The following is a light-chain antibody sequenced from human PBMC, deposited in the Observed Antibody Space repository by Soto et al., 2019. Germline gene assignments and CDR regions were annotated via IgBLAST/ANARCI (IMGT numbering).Light chain of an antibody. J-gene: IGLJ3*02. CDR1: SSDIGSYDY. V-gene: IGLV2-23*02. CDR3: CSYAGSSTWV. Sequence: QSVLTQPASVSGSPGQSITISCTGTSSDIGSYDYVSWYQQHPGKAPKVIIYEVSKWPSGVSNRFSGSKSGITASLTISGLQAEDEADYYCCSYAGSSTWVFGGGTKLTVL. CDR2: EVS.